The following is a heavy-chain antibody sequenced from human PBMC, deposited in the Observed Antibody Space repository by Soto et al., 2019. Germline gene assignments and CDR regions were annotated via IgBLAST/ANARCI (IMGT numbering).Heavy chain of an antibody. CDR3: AKDFHKLELLLHYFDY. D-gene: IGHD1-7*01. V-gene: IGHV3-30*18. J-gene: IGHJ4*02. Sequence: VQLVESGGGVVQPGRSLRLSCAASGFTFSSYGMHWVRQAPGKGLEWVAVISYDGSNKYYADSVKGRFTITRDNSKNTLYLQMNSLRAEDMAVYYCAKDFHKLELLLHYFDYWGQGTLVTVSS. CDR2: ISYDGSNK. CDR1: GFTFSSYG.